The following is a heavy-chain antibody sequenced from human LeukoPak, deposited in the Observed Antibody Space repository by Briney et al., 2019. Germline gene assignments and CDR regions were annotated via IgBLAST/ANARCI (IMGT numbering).Heavy chain of an antibody. CDR2: ISSSSSYI. D-gene: IGHD3-10*01. V-gene: IGHV3-21*01. Sequence: GGSLRLSCAASGFTFSSYSMNWVRQAPGKGLEWVSSISSSSSYIYYADSVKGRFTISRDSAKNSLYLQMNSLRAEDTAVYYCARSGIKMVRGVIIKSPYHMDVWGKGTTVTVSS. CDR1: GFTFSSYS. J-gene: IGHJ6*03. CDR3: ARSGIKMVRGVIIKSPYHMDV.